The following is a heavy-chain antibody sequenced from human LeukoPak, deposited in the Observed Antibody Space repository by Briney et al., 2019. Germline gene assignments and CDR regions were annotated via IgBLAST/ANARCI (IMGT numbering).Heavy chain of an antibody. Sequence: GGSLRLSCVVSGFIFSNYWMEWVRQAPGKGVEGVAFIKQDGSEKSYVDSVKGGFTIARDNARKSLYVQMKSVRGEDTAVYYCATRGHLSWFGALRHWSQGTLVTVSS. CDR2: IKQDGSEK. CDR3: ATRGHLSWFGALRH. J-gene: IGHJ4*02. D-gene: IGHD3-10*01. CDR1: GFIFSNYW. V-gene: IGHV3-7*01.